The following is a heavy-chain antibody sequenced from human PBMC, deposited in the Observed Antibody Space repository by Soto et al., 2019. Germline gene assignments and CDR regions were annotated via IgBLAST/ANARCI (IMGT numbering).Heavy chain of an antibody. V-gene: IGHV6-1*01. D-gene: IGHD5-12*01. CDR3: ARELVRDGYNWLFDY. CDR2: TYYRSKWYN. Sequence: SQTLSLTCVISGDSFSSNSAAWNWIRQSPSRGLEWLGRTYYRSKWYNDYAVSVKSRITINPDTSKNQFSLQLNSVTPEDTAVYYCARELVRDGYNWLFDYWGKGTLVTVSS. J-gene: IGHJ4*02. CDR1: GDSFSSNSAA.